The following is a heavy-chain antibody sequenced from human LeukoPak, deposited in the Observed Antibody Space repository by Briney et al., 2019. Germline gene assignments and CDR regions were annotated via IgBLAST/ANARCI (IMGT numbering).Heavy chain of an antibody. V-gene: IGHV4-31*03. Sequence: PSQTLSLTCTVSGGSISRGGYYWSWIRQHPGKGLEWIGYIYYSGSTYYNPSPKSRVTISVDTSKNQFSLKLSSVTAADTAVYYCARSVDIVAPCDYWGQGTLVTVSS. CDR3: ARSVDIVAPCDY. CDR2: IYYSGST. CDR1: GGSISRGGYY. J-gene: IGHJ4*02. D-gene: IGHD5-12*01.